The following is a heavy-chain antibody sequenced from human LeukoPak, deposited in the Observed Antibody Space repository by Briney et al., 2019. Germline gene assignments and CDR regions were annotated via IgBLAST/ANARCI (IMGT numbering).Heavy chain of an antibody. CDR1: GGSFSGNY. CDR2: INHSGST. J-gene: IGHJ4*02. V-gene: IGHV4-34*01. CDR3: ARRAMIYGVVTPFDY. D-gene: IGHD3/OR15-3a*01. Sequence: SETLSLTCAVYGGSFSGNYWSWIRQPPGKGLEWIGEINHSGSTNYNPSLKSRVTISVDTSKNQFSLKLSSVTAADTAVYYCARRAMIYGVVTPFDYWGQGALVTVSS.